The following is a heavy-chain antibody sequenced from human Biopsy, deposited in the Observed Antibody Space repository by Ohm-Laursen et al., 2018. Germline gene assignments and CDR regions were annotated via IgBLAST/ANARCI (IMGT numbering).Heavy chain of an antibody. D-gene: IGHD2-21*02. Sequence: SLRLSCAASGFTFSDYYVDWVRQTPVKGLEWVGRSRDKANSYTTEYAPSVKGRFSISRDDSKNSLYLQLNSLRTEDTAVYYCARTYCRGDYCYLGDYWGQGTLVTVSS. J-gene: IGHJ4*02. CDR3: ARTYCRGDYCYLGDY. V-gene: IGHV3-72*01. CDR2: SRDKANSYTT. CDR1: GFTFSDYY.